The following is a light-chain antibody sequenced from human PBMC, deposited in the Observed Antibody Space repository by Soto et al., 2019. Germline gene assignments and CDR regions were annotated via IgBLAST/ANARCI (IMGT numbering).Light chain of an antibody. CDR3: QQYNSYLWT. Sequence: DIQMTQSPSTLSASVGDRVTITCRASQSISSWLAWYQQKPGKAPKLLIYKASSLESVVPSRFSGSGSGTELTLTISSLQPDDFATYYCQQYNSYLWTFGQGTKVEIK. CDR1: QSISSW. J-gene: IGKJ1*01. CDR2: KAS. V-gene: IGKV1-5*03.